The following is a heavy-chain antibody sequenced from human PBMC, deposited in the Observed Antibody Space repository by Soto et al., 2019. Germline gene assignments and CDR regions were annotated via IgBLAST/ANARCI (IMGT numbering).Heavy chain of an antibody. CDR2: IIPIFGTA. Sequence: QVQLVQSGAEVKKPGSSVKVSCKASGGTFSSYAISWVRQAPGQGLEWMGGIIPIFGTANYAQKFKGIVTITADESTSTAYMELSSLRSEDTAVYYCARDVSRPAAMAYYYYYGMDVWGQGTTVTVSS. CDR3: ARDVSRPAAMAYYYYYGMDV. V-gene: IGHV1-69*01. D-gene: IGHD2-2*01. J-gene: IGHJ6*02. CDR1: GGTFSSYA.